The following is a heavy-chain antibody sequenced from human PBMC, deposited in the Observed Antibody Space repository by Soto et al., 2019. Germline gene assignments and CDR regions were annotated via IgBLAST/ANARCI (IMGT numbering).Heavy chain of an antibody. Sequence: EVQLLESGGGLVQPGGSLRLSCAASGFTFSSYAMSWVRQAPGKGLEWVSAISCSGGSTYYADSVKGRFTISRDNPKNTLYLPMTRLRAEDTGVYYCAKDVDSGEYYYYYMDVWGQGTPVPGSS. CDR1: GFTFSSYA. D-gene: IGHD4-17*01. CDR2: ISCSGGST. CDR3: AKDVDSGEYYYYYMDV. J-gene: IGHJ6*03. V-gene: IGHV3-23*01.